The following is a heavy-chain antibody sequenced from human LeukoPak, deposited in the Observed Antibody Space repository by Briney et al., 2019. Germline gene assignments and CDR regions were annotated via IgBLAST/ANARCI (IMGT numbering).Heavy chain of an antibody. CDR1: GFTFGDHA. D-gene: IGHD4-23*01. CDR3: TRSFGNHWYFDL. CDR2: IRSKAYGGTT. J-gene: IGHJ2*01. Sequence: GGSLRLSCTASGFTFGDHAMSWVRQAPGKGLEWVGFIRSKAYGGTTEYAASVKGRFTISRDDSKSIAYLQMNSLKTEDTAVYYCTRSFGNHWYFDLWGRGTLVTVSS. V-gene: IGHV3-49*04.